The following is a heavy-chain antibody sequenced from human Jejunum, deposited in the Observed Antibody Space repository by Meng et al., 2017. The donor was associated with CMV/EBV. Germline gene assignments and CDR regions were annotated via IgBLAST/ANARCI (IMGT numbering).Heavy chain of an antibody. CDR3: ARDLYYFDY. V-gene: IGHV1-46*01. Sequence: SCKASGYFFTSYYMNWVRQAPGQGLEWMGVINPSDGTTSYAQKFQGRFTLSTDTSTSTVYMELSSLRSEDTAVYYCARDLYYFDYWGQGTLVTVSS. CDR1: GYFFTSYY. J-gene: IGHJ4*02. CDR2: INPSDGTT.